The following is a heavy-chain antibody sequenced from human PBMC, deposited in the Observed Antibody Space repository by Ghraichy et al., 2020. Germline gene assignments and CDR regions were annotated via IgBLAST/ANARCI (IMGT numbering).Heavy chain of an antibody. CDR1: GFTFSSYW. J-gene: IGHJ3*02. CDR3: ARGGILYDSSGFHAFDI. CDR2: INSDGSST. Sequence: GGSLRLSCAASGFTFSSYWMHWVRQAPGKGLVWVSRINSDGSSTSYADSVKGRFTISRDNAKNTLYLQMNSLRAEDTAVYYCARGGILYDSSGFHAFDIWGQGTMVTVSS. V-gene: IGHV3-74*01. D-gene: IGHD3-22*01.